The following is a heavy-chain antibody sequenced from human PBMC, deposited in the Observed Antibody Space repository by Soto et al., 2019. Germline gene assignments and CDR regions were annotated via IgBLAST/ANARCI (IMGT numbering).Heavy chain of an antibody. CDR2: INPNSGGT. Sequence: ASVKVSCKASGYTVTGYYMHWVRQAPGQGLEWMGWINPNSGGTNYAQKFQGRVTMTRDTSISTAYMELSRLRSDDTAVYYCARDRRRIAARPGRWFDPWGQGTLVTVSS. CDR3: ARDRRRIAARPGRWFDP. CDR1: GYTVTGYY. D-gene: IGHD6-6*01. V-gene: IGHV1-2*02. J-gene: IGHJ5*02.